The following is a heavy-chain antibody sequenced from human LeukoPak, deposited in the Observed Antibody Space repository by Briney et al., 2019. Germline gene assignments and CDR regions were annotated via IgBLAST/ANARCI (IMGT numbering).Heavy chain of an antibody. V-gene: IGHV3-74*01. CDR2: INSDGSST. CDR3: ARETTVTAGYDY. Sequence: GRSLRLSCAASGFTFSSYWMHWVRQAPGKGLVWVSRINSDGSSTSYADSVKGRFTISRDNAKNTLYLQMNSLRAEDTAVYYCARETTVTAGYDYWGRGTLVTVSS. J-gene: IGHJ4*02. CDR1: GFTFSSYW. D-gene: IGHD4-17*01.